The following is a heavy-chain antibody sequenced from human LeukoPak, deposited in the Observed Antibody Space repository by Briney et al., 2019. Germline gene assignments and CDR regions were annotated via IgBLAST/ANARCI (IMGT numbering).Heavy chain of an antibody. J-gene: IGHJ3*02. CDR2: IYTTGIT. Sequence: SSETLSLTCTVSGDSINRYYWNWIRQPAGKGLEWIGRIYTTGITNYSPSLASRVSMSVDTSKNQFSLKLSSVTAADTAVYYCARDRGRLGAFDIWGQGTMVTVSS. CDR1: GDSINRYY. CDR3: ARDRGRLGAFDI. D-gene: IGHD3-3*01. V-gene: IGHV4-4*07.